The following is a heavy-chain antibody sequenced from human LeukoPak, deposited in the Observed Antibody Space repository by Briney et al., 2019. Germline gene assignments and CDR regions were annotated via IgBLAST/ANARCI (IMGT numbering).Heavy chain of an antibody. V-gene: IGHV4-59*01. D-gene: IGHD1-26*01. J-gene: IGHJ3*02. CDR3: ARDGAGDAFDI. CDR2: IYYSGST. Sequence: TSETLSLTCTVSGGSISSYYWSWIRQPPGKGLEWIGYIYYSGSTNYNPSLKSRVTISVDTSKNQFSLKLSSVTAADTAVYYCARDGAGDAFDIWGQGTMVTVSS. CDR1: GGSISSYY.